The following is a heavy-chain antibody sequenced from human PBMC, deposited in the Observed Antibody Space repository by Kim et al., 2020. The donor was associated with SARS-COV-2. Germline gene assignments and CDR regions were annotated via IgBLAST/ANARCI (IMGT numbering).Heavy chain of an antibody. CDR3: ARALSSSWYLG. J-gene: IGHJ4*02. CDR2: IYYSGST. D-gene: IGHD6-13*01. CDR1: GGSISSYY. Sequence: SETLSLTCTVSGGSISSYYWSWIRQPPGKGLEWIGYIYYSGSTNYNPSLKSRVTISVDTSKNQFSLKLSSVTAADTAVYYCARALSSSWYLGWGQGTLVTVSS. V-gene: IGHV4-59*01.